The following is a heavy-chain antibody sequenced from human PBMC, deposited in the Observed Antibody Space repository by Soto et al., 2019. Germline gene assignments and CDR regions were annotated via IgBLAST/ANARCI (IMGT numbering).Heavy chain of an antibody. V-gene: IGHV4-30-4*01. CDR3: ASSSSGYEIHY. Sequence: KPSETLSLTCTVSGVSISSGDYYWSWIRQPPGKGLEWIGYIYYSENTYSNPSLKSRVAISGDTSKNQFSLKLSSVTAADTAVYYCASSSSGYEIHYWGQGTLVTVSS. CDR2: IYYSENT. J-gene: IGHJ4*02. CDR1: GVSISSGDYY. D-gene: IGHD5-12*01.